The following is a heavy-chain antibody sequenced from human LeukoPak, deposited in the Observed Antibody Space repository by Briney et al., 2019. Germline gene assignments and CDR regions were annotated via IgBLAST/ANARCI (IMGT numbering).Heavy chain of an antibody. CDR2: IIPILGTA. J-gene: IGHJ6*02. CDR1: GGTFSSYA. V-gene: IGHV1-69*11. Sequence: GASVKVSCKASGGTFSSYAISWVRQAPGQGLEWMGRIIPILGTAKYAQKLQGRVTITADESTSTGYMELSSLRSEDTAVYYCARGLYCSSSTSCYDYGVDVWGQGTTVTVSS. D-gene: IGHD2-2*01. CDR3: ARGLYCSSSTSCYDYGVDV.